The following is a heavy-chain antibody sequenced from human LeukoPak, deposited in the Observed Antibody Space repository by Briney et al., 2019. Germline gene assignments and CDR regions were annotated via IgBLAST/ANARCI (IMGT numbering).Heavy chain of an antibody. CDR2: IYSGGST. CDR1: GFTVSSNY. D-gene: IGHD3-10*01. J-gene: IGHJ4*02. Sequence: PGGSLRLSCAASGFTVSSNYMSWVRQAPGKGLEWVSVIYSGGSTYYADSVKGRFTISRDNSKNTLYLQMNSLRAEDTAVYYCARSRYYGSGRYYFDYWGQGALVTVSS. CDR3: ARSRYYGSGRYYFDY. V-gene: IGHV3-53*01.